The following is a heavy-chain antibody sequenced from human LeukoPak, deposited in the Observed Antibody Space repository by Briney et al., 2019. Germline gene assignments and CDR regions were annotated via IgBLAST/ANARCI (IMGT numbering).Heavy chain of an antibody. CDR2: VSYDGSNK. V-gene: IGHV3-30*18. CDR3: AKDKGYGDYQLDY. CDR1: GFTFSSYG. J-gene: IGHJ4*02. D-gene: IGHD4-17*01. Sequence: GRSLRLSRAASGFTFSSYGMHWVRQAPGKGLEWVAVVSYDGSNKYYADSVKGRFTISRDNSKNTLYLQMNSLRAEDTAMYYCAKDKGYGDYQLDYWGQGTLVTVSS.